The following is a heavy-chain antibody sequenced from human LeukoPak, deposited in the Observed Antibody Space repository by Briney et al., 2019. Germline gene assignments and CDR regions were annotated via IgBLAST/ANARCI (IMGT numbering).Heavy chain of an antibody. D-gene: IGHD6-13*01. CDR2: IYYTGST. CDR3: ARVVAAAGNNWFDP. J-gene: IGHJ5*02. V-gene: IGHV4-39*07. Sequence: PSETLSLTCTVSGGSISSSSYYWGWIRQPPGKGLESIGNIYYTGSTYYNPSLKSRVTMSADTSKNQFSLKLNSVTAADTAVYYCARVVAAAGNNWFDPWGREPWSPSPQ. CDR1: GGSISSSSYY.